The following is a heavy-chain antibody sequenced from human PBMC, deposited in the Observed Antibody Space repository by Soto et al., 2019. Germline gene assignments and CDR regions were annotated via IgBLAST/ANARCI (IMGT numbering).Heavy chain of an antibody. CDR3: AKRRSNGGYGSGSPRRWDY. J-gene: IGHJ4*02. Sequence: EVQLLESGGGLVQPGGSLRLSCAASGFTFSSYAMSWVRQAPGKGLEWVSAISGSGGSTYYADSVKGRFTISRDNSKNTLYLQMNSLRAEDTAVYYCAKRRSNGGYGSGSPRRWDYWGQGTLVTVSS. CDR2: ISGSGGST. D-gene: IGHD3-10*01. V-gene: IGHV3-23*01. CDR1: GFTFSSYA.